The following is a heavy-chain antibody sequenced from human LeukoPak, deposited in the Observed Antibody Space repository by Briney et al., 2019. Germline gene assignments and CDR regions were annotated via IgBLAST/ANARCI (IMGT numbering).Heavy chain of an antibody. J-gene: IGHJ5*02. D-gene: IGHD2-15*01. CDR3: ARDQDPDNWFDP. V-gene: IGHV1-69*05. Sequence: SVKVSCKASGGTFSSYAISWVRQAPGQGLEWMGRIIPIFGTANYAQKFQGRVTITTDGSTSTAYMELSSLRSEDTAVYYCARDQDPDNWFDPWGQGTLVTVSS. CDR2: IIPIFGTA. CDR1: GGTFSSYA.